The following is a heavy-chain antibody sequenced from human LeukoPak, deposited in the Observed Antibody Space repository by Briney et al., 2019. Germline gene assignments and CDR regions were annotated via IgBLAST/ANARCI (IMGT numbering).Heavy chain of an antibody. V-gene: IGHV3-48*03. CDR3: ARTPPSHYDFWSSPGWFDP. J-gene: IGHJ5*02. D-gene: IGHD3-3*01. CDR1: GFTFSSYE. CDR2: ISSSGSTI. Sequence: GGSLRLSCAASGFTFSSYEMNWVRQAPGKGLEWVSYISSSGSTIYYADSVKGRFTISGDNAKNSLYLQMNSLRAEDTAVYYCARTPPSHYDFWSSPGWFDPWGQGTLVTVSS.